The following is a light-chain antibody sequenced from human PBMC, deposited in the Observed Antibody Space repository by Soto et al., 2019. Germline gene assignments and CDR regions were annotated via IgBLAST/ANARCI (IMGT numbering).Light chain of an antibody. CDR1: QSVSYY. J-gene: IGKJ3*01. CDR2: DAS. CDR3: QQRSKWPFT. V-gene: IGKV3D-20*02. Sequence: EIVLTQSPGTLSLSPGERATLSCRASQSVSYYLAWYQQKPGQAPRLLIYDASSRATGVPDRFSGSGSGTDFTLTISRLEPEDFAVYYCQQRSKWPFTFGPGTKVDIK.